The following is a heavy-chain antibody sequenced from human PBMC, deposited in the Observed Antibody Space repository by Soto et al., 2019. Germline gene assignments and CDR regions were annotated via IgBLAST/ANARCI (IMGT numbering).Heavy chain of an antibody. CDR3: ARKHYYFDY. Sequence: SETLSLTWPVSGGSISSYYWSWIRQPPGKGLEWIGYIYYSGSTNYNPSLKSRVTISVDTSKNQFSLKLSSVTAADTAVYYCARKHYYFDYWGQGTLVTVS. CDR1: GGSISSYY. J-gene: IGHJ4*02. V-gene: IGHV4-59*01. CDR2: IYYSGST.